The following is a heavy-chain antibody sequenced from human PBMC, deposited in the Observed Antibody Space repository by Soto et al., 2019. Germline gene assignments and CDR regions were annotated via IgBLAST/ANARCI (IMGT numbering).Heavy chain of an antibody. Sequence: QVQLQESGPGLVKPSQTLSLTCTVSGGSISSGGYYWSWIRQHPGKGLEWIGYIYYSGSTYYNPSLKSRVTISVDTSKNQFSLKLSSVTAAGTAVYYCARGSREYQLLWRGHRGFDYWGQGTLVTVSS. J-gene: IGHJ4*02. D-gene: IGHD2-2*01. CDR2: IYYSGST. CDR1: GGSISSGGYY. V-gene: IGHV4-31*03. CDR3: ARGSREYQLLWRGHRGFDY.